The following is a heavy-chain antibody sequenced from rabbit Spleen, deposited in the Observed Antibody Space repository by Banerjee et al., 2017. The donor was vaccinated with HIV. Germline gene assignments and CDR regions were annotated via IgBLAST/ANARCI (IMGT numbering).Heavy chain of an antibody. V-gene: IGHV1S40*01. Sequence: QSLEESGGDLVKPGASLTLTCIASGVSFGGDSYMCWVRQAPGKGLEWVVCIDAGSSGFTYFASWAKGRFTISKTSSTTVTLQMTSLTAADTATYFCARDTASSFSSYGMDLWGPGTLVTVS. CDR1: GVSFGGDSY. D-gene: IGHD8-1*01. J-gene: IGHJ6*01. CDR2: IDAGSSGFT. CDR3: ARDTASSFSSYGMDL.